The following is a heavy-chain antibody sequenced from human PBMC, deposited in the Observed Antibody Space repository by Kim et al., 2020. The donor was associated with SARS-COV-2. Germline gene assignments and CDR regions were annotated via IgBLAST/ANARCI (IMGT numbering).Heavy chain of an antibody. J-gene: IGHJ3*02. V-gene: IGHV3-33*05. CDR2: ISYDGSNK. D-gene: IGHD3-10*01. CDR1: GFTFSSYG. Sequence: GGSLRLSCAASGFTFSSYGMHWVRQAPGKGLEWVAVISYDGSNKYYADSVKGRFTISRDNSKNTLYLQMNSLRAEDTAVYYCARDGGGWFGGKDAFDIWGQGTMVTVSS. CDR3: ARDGGGWFGGKDAFDI.